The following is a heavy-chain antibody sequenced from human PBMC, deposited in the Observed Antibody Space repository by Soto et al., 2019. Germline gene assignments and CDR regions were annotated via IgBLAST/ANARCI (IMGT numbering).Heavy chain of an antibody. D-gene: IGHD3-10*01. CDR2: ISYDGSNK. CDR3: AKDTLIWFGGLLVNYGMDV. Sequence: QVQLVESGGGVVQPGRSLRLSCAASGFTFSSYGMHWVRQAPGKGLEWVAVISYDGSNKYYADSVKGRFTISRDNSKNTLYLQMNSLRAEDTAVYYCAKDTLIWFGGLLVNYGMDVWGQGTTVTVSS. J-gene: IGHJ6*02. V-gene: IGHV3-30*18. CDR1: GFTFSSYG.